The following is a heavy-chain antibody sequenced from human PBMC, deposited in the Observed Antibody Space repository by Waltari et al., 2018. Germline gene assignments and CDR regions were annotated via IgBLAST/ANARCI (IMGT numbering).Heavy chain of an antibody. V-gene: IGHV3-9*01. D-gene: IGHD3-16*01. CDR2: VSWNSDDI. CDR3: ARDGGVSTTRWYLDL. J-gene: IGHJ2*01. Sequence: EMQLVEAGGDLVQPGNSLRLSFVVSGFTFAVHGIHWFRQAPGKCLEVGSGVSWNSDDIAYADSVKGRFTVSRDNAKNTLYLEMNRLTVDDTGLYYCARDGGVSTTRWYLDLWGRGTLVTVSS. CDR1: GFTFAVHG.